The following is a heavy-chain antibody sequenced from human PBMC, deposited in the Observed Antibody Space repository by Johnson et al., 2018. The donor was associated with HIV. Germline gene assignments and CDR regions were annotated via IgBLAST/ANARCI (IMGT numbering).Heavy chain of an antibody. J-gene: IGHJ3*02. V-gene: IGHV3-53*01. CDR2: IYNGGST. D-gene: IGHD2-15*01. CDR3: ARLPVLVVVAGRPHGFDI. Sequence: VQLVESGVGLIQPGGSLRLSCAASGFTVSSNYMNWVRQAPGKGLEWVSVIYNGGSTYYADSVKGRFTISRDNSKNTLYLQMNSLRAEDTAVYYCARLPVLVVVAGRPHGFDIWGQGTMVTVSS. CDR1: GFTVSSNY.